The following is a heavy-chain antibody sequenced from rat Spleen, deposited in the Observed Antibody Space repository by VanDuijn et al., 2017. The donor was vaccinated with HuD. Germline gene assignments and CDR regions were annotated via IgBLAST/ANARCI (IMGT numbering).Heavy chain of an antibody. Sequence: EVQLVESGGGLVQPGRSLKLSCAASGFTFSTFAMAWVRQAPKKGLEWVATITSGGSNTYYPDSVKGRFTISRDNAKSTLYLQMNRLRSEDSATYYCTGGGIPWYLDFWGPGTMVTVSS. V-gene: IGHV5-46*01. CDR3: TGGGIPWYLDF. D-gene: IGHD2-2*01. J-gene: IGHJ1*01. CDR1: GFTFSTFA. CDR2: ITSGGSNT.